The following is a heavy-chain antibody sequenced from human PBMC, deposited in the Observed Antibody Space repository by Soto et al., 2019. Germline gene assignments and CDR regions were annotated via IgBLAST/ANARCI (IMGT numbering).Heavy chain of an antibody. J-gene: IGHJ4*02. CDR1: GYPFTSYD. D-gene: IGHD6-19*01. CDR2: INPYNGDT. CDR3: ARDPVAGHFDH. Sequence: QIQLVQSGGEVRTAGASVRVSCKTSGYPFTSYDISWVRQAPGQGLEWMGWINPYNGDTNYTQKSQGRVTMTKDTSTTPVYMELRSLTLDDTAVYFWARDPVAGHFDHWGQGTLVTVSS. V-gene: IGHV1-18*04.